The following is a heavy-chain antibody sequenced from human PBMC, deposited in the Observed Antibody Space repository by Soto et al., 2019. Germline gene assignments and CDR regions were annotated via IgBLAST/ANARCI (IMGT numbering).Heavy chain of an antibody. CDR2: INPNGGVT. J-gene: IGHJ6*03. Sequence: QVQLVQSGAEVKRPGASVTVSCRSSGDTFNDYYIHWVRQAPGQGLEWMGWINPNGGVTKYAQKFQGGVSMTRDTSIRTVYMQLSRLRSDDTAVYYCARESGGATATLDYYYCDMDVWGTGTTVTVSS. V-gene: IGHV1-2*02. D-gene: IGHD5-12*01. CDR1: GDTFNDYY. CDR3: ARESGGATATLDYYYCDMDV.